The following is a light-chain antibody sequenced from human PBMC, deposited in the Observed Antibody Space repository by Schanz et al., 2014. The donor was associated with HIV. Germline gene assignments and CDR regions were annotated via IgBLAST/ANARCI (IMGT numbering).Light chain of an antibody. J-gene: IGLJ3*02. Sequence: QSALTQPPSASGSPGQSVTISCTGTNSDAGGYDHVSWYQPHPGKAPKLIIYDVNYRPSGSSNRFSGSKSGSTASLAIFGLQAEDEADYYCSSYTTNGTWLFGGGTKLTVL. CDR1: NSDAGGYDH. CDR2: DVN. V-gene: IGLV2-14*01. CDR3: SSYTTNGTWL.